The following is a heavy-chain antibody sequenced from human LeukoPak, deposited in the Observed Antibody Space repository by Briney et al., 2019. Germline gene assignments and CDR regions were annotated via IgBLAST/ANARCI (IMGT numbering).Heavy chain of an antibody. D-gene: IGHD4-11*01. CDR1: GGTFSSYA. Sequence: SVKVSCKASGGTFSSYAISWVRQAPGPAFEWMGGIIPIFDTANYAQKFQGRVTITADESTSTAYMELSSLRSEDTAVYYCARSNDYSNEVVPYYFDYWGQGTLVTVSS. J-gene: IGHJ4*02. CDR2: IIPIFDTA. CDR3: ARSNDYSNEVVPYYFDY. V-gene: IGHV1-69*01.